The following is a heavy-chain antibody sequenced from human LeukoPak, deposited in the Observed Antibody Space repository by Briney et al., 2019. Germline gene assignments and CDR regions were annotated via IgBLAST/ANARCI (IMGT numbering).Heavy chain of an antibody. CDR2: ITHSGYGT. D-gene: IGHD6-19*01. J-gene: IGHJ4*02. V-gene: IGHV3-23*01. Sequence: GGSLRLSCAASGFTLSNYAMHWVRQAPGKGLEWVSAITHSGYGTYYADSVKGRFTISRDNSKNTLYLQMNSLRAEDTAVYFCAKDARRSSGWWFFDHWGQGTLVTVSS. CDR3: AKDARRSSGWWFFDH. CDR1: GFTLSNYA.